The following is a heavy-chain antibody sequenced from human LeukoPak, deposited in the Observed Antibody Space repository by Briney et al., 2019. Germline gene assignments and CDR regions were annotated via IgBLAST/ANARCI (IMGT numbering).Heavy chain of an antibody. Sequence: GGSLRLSCAASGFTFSSYAMSWVRQAPGKGLEWVSVISGSGGSTYSADSVKGRFTISRDNSKNTLYLQMNSLRAEDTAVCFCAKSQDGGRLFHFDYWGQGTLVTVSS. J-gene: IGHJ4*02. V-gene: IGHV3-23*01. D-gene: IGHD1-26*01. CDR1: GFTFSSYA. CDR2: ISGSGGST. CDR3: AKSQDGGRLFHFDY.